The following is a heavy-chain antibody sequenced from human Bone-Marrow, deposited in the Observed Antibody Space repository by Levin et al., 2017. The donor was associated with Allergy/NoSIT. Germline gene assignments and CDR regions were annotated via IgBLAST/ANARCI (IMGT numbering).Heavy chain of an antibody. Sequence: PSETLSLTCTISGGSIGSGSYYWSWIRQHPGKGLEWIGYIYNNGNTYYNPSLKSRVTISIETSKNQFSLKMNSVTAADTAVYYCARCVGNAAFDYWGQGTHITVSS. V-gene: IGHV4-31*03. CDR1: GGSIGSGSYY. D-gene: IGHD1-1*01. CDR2: IYNNGNT. J-gene: IGHJ4*02. CDR3: ARCVGNAAFDY.